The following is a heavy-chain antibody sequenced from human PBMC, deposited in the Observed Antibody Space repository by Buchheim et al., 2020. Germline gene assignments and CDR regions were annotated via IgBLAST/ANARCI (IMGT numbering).Heavy chain of an antibody. V-gene: IGHV3-30-3*01. Sequence: QVQLVESGGGVVQPGRSLRLSCAASGFTFSSYAMHWVRQAPGKGLEWVAVISYDGSNKYYADSVKGRFTIARDNSKNRLYLQMNSLRAEDTAVCYCARDVRIQLWHAYYYYGMDVWGQGTT. CDR2: ISYDGSNK. D-gene: IGHD5-18*01. J-gene: IGHJ6*02. CDR3: ARDVRIQLWHAYYYYGMDV. CDR1: GFTFSSYA.